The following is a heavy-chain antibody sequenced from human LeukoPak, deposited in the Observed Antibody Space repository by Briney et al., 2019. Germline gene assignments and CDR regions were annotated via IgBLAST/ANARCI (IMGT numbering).Heavy chain of an antibody. Sequence: SETLSLTCNVPGYSISSGYFWGWIRQPPGKGPEWIGSVSHSGTTFYNPSLKSRVTISADTSKNHFSLTLTSVTAADTAVYYCTRELAGTTVEYWGQGNMVTVSS. CDR2: VSHSGTT. V-gene: IGHV4-38-2*02. CDR1: GYSISSGYF. D-gene: IGHD1-1*01. CDR3: TRELAGTTVEY. J-gene: IGHJ4*02.